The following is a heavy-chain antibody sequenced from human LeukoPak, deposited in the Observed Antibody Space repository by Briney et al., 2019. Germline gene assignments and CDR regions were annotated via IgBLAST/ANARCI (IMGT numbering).Heavy chain of an antibody. J-gene: IGHJ4*02. CDR2: INPNSGGT. D-gene: IGHD3-22*01. CDR3: ARDLPEETPYDSSGYQDY. Sequence: ASVKVSCKASGYTFTGYYMHWVRQAPGQGLEWMGWINPNSGGTNCAQKFQGRVTMTRDTSISTAYMELSRLRSDDTAVYYCARDLPEETPYDSSGYQDYWGQGTLVTVSS. CDR1: GYTFTGYY. V-gene: IGHV1-2*02.